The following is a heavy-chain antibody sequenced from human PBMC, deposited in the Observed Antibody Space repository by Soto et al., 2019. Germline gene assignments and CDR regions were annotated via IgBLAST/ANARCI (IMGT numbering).Heavy chain of an antibody. CDR2: ISWNSGSI. Sequence: EVQLVESGGGLVQPGRSLRLSCAASGFTFDDYAMHWVRQAPGKGLEWVSGISWNSGSIGYADSVKGRFTISRDNAKNSLYLQMNSLRAEDTALYYCAKDGSGLKSHYFDYWGQGTLVTVSS. V-gene: IGHV3-9*01. CDR1: GFTFDDYA. D-gene: IGHD3-10*01. J-gene: IGHJ4*02. CDR3: AKDGSGLKSHYFDY.